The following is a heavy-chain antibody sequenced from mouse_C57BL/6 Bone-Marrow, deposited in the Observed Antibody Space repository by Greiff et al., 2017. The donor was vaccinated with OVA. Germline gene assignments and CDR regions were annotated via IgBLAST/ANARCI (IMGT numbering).Heavy chain of an antibody. J-gene: IGHJ4*01. D-gene: IGHD2-5*01. CDR2: ISRGGSYT. V-gene: IGHV5-6*01. CDR1: GFTFSSYG. Sequence: EVKLVESGGDLVKPGGSLKLSCAASGFTFSSYGMSWVRQTPGKRLEWVGTISRGGSYTYYPDSLKGRFTFPRDNAKNTRYLQMSSLKSEDTAMYYCSSYYSNYDDMDYWGQGTSVTVSS. CDR3: SSYYSNYDDMDY.